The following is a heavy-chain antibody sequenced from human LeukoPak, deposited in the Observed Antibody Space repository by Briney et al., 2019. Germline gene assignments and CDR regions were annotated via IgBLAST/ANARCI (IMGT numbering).Heavy chain of an antibody. V-gene: IGHV4-34*01. Sequence: PGGSLRLSCAASGFTFSSYSMNWVRQAPGKGLEWIGEINHSGSTNYNPSLKSRVTISVDTSKNQFSLKLSSVTAADTAVYYCARSRGWYFDYWGQGTLVTVSS. CDR2: INHSGST. CDR1: GFTFSSYS. CDR3: ARSRGWYFDY. D-gene: IGHD6-19*01. J-gene: IGHJ4*02.